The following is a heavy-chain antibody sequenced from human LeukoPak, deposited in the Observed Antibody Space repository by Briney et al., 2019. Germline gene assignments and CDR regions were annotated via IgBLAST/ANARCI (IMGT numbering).Heavy chain of an antibody. J-gene: IGHJ4*02. V-gene: IGHV3-11*05. CDR1: GFTFSDYY. D-gene: IGHD3-10*01. CDR3: ARVRSSGSPLDY. CDR2: ISKSSSST. Sequence: KPGGSLRLSCAAPGFTFSDYYMSWIRQAPGKGLEWVSYISKSSSSTDYADSVKGRFSIFRDNAKNSLYLQMNSLTAEDTAVYYCARVRSSGSPLDYWGQGTLVTVSS.